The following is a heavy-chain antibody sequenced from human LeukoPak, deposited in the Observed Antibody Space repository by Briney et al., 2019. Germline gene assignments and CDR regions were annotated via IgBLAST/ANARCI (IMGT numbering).Heavy chain of an antibody. CDR3: SSGGRGDYFDY. V-gene: IGHV3-21*01. CDR2: ISSSSSYI. Sequence: PGGSLRLSCAASGFIFSSYSMNWVRQAPGKGLEWVSSISSSSSYIYYADSVKGRFTISGDNAKNSLYLQMNSLRAEDTAVYYCSSGGRGDYFDYWGQGTLVTVSS. CDR1: GFIFSSYS. J-gene: IGHJ4*02. D-gene: IGHD5-24*01.